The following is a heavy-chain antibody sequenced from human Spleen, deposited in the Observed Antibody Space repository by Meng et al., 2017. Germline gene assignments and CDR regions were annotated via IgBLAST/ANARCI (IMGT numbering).Heavy chain of an antibody. Sequence: QVQLQQWGAGLLKPSETLSPTCAVYGGSFSGYYWSWIRQPPGKGLEWIGEINHSGSTNYNPSLKSRVTISVDTSKNQFSLKLSSVTAADTAVYYCARTGSYYDSSGYYYFDYWGQGTLVTVSS. CDR3: ARTGSYYDSSGYYYFDY. CDR1: GGSFSGYY. J-gene: IGHJ4*02. D-gene: IGHD3-22*01. V-gene: IGHV4-34*01. CDR2: INHSGST.